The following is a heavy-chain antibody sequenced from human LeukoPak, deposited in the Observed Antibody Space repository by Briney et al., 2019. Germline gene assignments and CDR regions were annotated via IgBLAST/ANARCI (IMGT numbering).Heavy chain of an antibody. Sequence: SQTLSLTCAISGDSVSSNSAAWNWIRLSPSRGLEWLGRTYYRSKWSYEYAVSVKSRIIVSPDTSNNQFSLQLSSVTPEDTGVYYCARRSGVISWYGIDVWGQGTTVTVSS. CDR3: ARRSGVISWYGIDV. CDR1: GDSVSSNSAA. CDR2: TYYRSKWSY. D-gene: IGHD3-22*01. V-gene: IGHV6-1*01. J-gene: IGHJ6*02.